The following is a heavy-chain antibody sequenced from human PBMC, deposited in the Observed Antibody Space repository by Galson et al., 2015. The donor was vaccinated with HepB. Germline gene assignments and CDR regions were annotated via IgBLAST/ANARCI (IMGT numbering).Heavy chain of an antibody. D-gene: IGHD3-9*01. V-gene: IGHV1-3*01. J-gene: IGHJ4*02. CDR1: GYSFNSYM. Sequence: SVKVSCKASGYSFNSYMIHWVRQAPGQRLEWMGWINGGNENTEYSQMFQGRVTITSDTSASTAYMELSNLRSEDTAVYFCARGDILTGAPKPGAFEYWGQGTLVTVSS. CDR3: ARGDILTGAPKPGAFEY. CDR2: INGGNENT.